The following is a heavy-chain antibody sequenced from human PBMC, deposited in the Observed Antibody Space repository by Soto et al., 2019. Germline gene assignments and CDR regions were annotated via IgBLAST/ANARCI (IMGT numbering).Heavy chain of an antibody. CDR1: VGTFSSYA. J-gene: IGHJ1*01. D-gene: IGHD6-19*01. V-gene: IGHV1-69*01. CDR2: IIPIFGTA. CDR3: ARDPSIAGAT. Sequence: QVQLVQSGAEVKKPGSSVKVSCKASVGTFSSYAISWVRQAPGQGLEWMGVIIPIFGTANYAQKCQGRVTITEDESTSTADMALSSLRSEDTAVYYCARDPSIAGATWGQGTLVTVSS.